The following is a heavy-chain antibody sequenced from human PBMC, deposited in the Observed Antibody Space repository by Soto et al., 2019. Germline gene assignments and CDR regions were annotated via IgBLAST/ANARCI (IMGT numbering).Heavy chain of an antibody. CDR1: GGSISSYY. J-gene: IGHJ3*02. V-gene: IGHV4-59*01. Sequence: LGTLSLPCTVSGGSISSYYWSWVRRPPGKGLEWIGYIYYSGSTNYNPSLKSRVTISVDTSKNQFSLKLSSVTAADTAVYYCARETNYDTRGAFDIWGQGTMVTVSS. D-gene: IGHD3-9*01. CDR3: ARETNYDTRGAFDI. CDR2: IYYSGST.